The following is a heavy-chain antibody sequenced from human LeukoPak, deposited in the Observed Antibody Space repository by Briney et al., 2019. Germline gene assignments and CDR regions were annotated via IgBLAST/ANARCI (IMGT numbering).Heavy chain of an antibody. J-gene: IGHJ3*01. D-gene: IGHD3-10*01. CDR1: GFTFTTYS. Sequence: GGSLRLSCAASGFTFTTYSMNWVRQAPGKGLEWVSYISSTGYTIYYADSVKGRFTISRDNAKNSLYLQMNGLRDEDTAVYYCAQMDYGSGSFVSWGQGTMVTVSS. CDR2: ISSTGYTI. CDR3: AQMDYGSGSFVS. V-gene: IGHV3-48*02.